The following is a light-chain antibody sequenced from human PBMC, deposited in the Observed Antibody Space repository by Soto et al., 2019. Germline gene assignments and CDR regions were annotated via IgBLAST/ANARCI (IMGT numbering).Light chain of an antibody. CDR1: QSVSNN. J-gene: IGKJ5*01. CDR2: YAS. V-gene: IGKV3-15*01. CDR3: QQYNDWPPIT. Sequence: EIMMTQSPATPSVSPGESATLSCRASQSVSNNLAWYQHKPGQPPRLLIYYASTRATGIPARFSGSGSGTEFTLTISSLQSEDFALYYCQQYNDWPPITFGQGTRLEIK.